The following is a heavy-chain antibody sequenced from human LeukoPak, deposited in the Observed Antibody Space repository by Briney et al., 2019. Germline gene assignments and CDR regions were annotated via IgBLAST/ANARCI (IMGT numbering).Heavy chain of an antibody. V-gene: IGHV3-11*01. CDR1: GFTFSDYY. Sequence: GGSLRLSCAVSGFTFSDYYMSWIRQAPGKGLEWVSYISSSGSTIYYADSVKGRFTISRDNAKNSLYLQMNSLRAEDTAVYYCARILSYYYYYMDVWGKGTTVTVSS. J-gene: IGHJ6*03. D-gene: IGHD3-10*01. CDR3: ARILSYYYYYMDV. CDR2: ISSSGSTI.